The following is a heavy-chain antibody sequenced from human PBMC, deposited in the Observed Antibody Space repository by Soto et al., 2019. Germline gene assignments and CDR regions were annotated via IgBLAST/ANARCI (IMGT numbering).Heavy chain of an antibody. CDR3: ATKTWGGWEDGMDV. CDR1: GGSISSSSYY. D-gene: IGHD6-19*01. J-gene: IGHJ6*02. V-gene: IGHV4-39*01. CDR2: IDYSGST. Sequence: QLQLQESGPGLVKPSETLSLTCTVSGGSISSSSYYWGWIRQPPGKGLEWIGSIDYSGSTYYNPSLKSRVTISVHTSKNQFSLKLSSVTAADTAVYYCATKTWGGWEDGMDVWGQGTTVTVSS.